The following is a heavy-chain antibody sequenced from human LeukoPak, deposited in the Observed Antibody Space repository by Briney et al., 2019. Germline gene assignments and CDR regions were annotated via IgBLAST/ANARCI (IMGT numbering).Heavy chain of an antibody. CDR1: GFTFDDYA. CDR3: AREGDGYNSPIDY. V-gene: IGHV3-9*01. J-gene: IGHJ4*02. Sequence: GGSLRLSCAASGFTFDDYAMHWVRQAPGKGLEWVSGISWNSGSIGYADSVKGRFTISRDNAKNSLFLQMNSLRAEDTAVYYCAREGDGYNSPIDYWGQGTLVTVSS. CDR2: ISWNSGSI. D-gene: IGHD5-24*01.